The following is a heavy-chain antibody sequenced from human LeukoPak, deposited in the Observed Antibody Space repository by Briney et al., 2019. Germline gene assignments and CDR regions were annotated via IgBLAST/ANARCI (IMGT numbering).Heavy chain of an antibody. CDR2: MNPNSGNT. D-gene: IGHD3-22*01. V-gene: IGHV1-8*01. Sequence: ASVKVSCKASGYTFTSYDINWVRQATGQGLEWMGWMNPNSGNTGYAQKFQGRVTMTRNTSISTAYMELSSLRSEDTAVYYCARVEVRHYYDSSGYWAFDIWGQGTMVTVSS. CDR3: ARVEVRHYYDSSGYWAFDI. CDR1: GYTFTSYD. J-gene: IGHJ3*02.